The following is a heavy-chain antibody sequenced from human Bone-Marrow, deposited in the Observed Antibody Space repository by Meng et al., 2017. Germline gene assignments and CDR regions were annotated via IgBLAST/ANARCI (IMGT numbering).Heavy chain of an antibody. CDR3: ARARDRDSSGYYYVDYYYGMDV. CDR2: INPNSGGT. D-gene: IGHD3-22*01. CDR1: GYTFSAYY. Sequence: ASVKVSCKASGYTFSAYYMHWVRQAPGQGLEWMGWINPNSGGTNYAQKFQGRVTMTRDTSISTAYMELSRLRSDDTAVYYCARARDRDSSGYYYVDYYYGMDVWGQGTTVTVSS. J-gene: IGHJ6*02. V-gene: IGHV1-2*02.